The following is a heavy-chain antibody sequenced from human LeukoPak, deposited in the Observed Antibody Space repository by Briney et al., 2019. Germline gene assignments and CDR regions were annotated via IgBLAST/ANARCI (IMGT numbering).Heavy chain of an antibody. CDR3: ARGYISGWYAGPTFDY. Sequence: PGGSLRLSCAASGFTFSSYEMNWVRQAPGKGLEWDSYISSSGSTIYYADSVKGRFTISRDNAKNSLYLQMNSLRAEDTAVYYCARGYISGWYAGPTFDYWGRGTLVTVSS. CDR2: ISSSGSTI. V-gene: IGHV3-48*03. CDR1: GFTFSSYE. D-gene: IGHD6-19*01. J-gene: IGHJ4*02.